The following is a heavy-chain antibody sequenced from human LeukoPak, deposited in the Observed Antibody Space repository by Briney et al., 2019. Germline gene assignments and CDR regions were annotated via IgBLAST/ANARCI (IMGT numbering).Heavy chain of an antibody. J-gene: IGHJ4*02. V-gene: IGHV4-59*01. Sequence: SETLSLTCTVSGSSISSYYWSWIRQPPGKGLEWIGYIYYSGSTNYNPSLKSRVTISVDTSKNQFSLKLSSVTAADTAVYYCARGLGSGSYWRRPFDYWGQGTLVTVSS. CDR1: GSSISSYY. D-gene: IGHD1-26*01. CDR3: ARGLGSGSYWRRPFDY. CDR2: IYYSGST.